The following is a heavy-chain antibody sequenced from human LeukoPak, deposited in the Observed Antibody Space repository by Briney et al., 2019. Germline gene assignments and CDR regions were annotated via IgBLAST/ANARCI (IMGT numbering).Heavy chain of an antibody. CDR2: INPNNGGT. CDR3: ARALTSSSDY. J-gene: IGHJ4*02. CDR1: GYTFTGYY. V-gene: IGHV1-2*02. Sequence: ASVKVSCKSSGYTFTGYYMHWVRQAPGQGLECMGWINPNNGGTNYAQEFQGRVTMTRDTSISTAYMELSGLRSDDAAVYFCARALTSSSDYWGQGTLVTVSS. D-gene: IGHD6-13*01.